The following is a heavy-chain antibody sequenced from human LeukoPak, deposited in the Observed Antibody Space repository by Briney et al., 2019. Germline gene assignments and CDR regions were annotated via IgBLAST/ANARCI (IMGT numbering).Heavy chain of an antibody. V-gene: IGHV3-73*01. CDR2: IRSKVNSYAT. CDR1: GFTFSGSA. J-gene: IGHJ4*02. CDR3: TRLGCCNSDSCYHY. Sequence: QSGGSLRLSCAASGFTFSGSAMHWVRQASGKGLEWVGRIRSKVNSYATTYAASVKGRFTISRDDSKNTAYLQMNSLKTEDTAVYYCTRLGCCNSDSCYHYWGQGTLVTVSS. D-gene: IGHD2-15*01.